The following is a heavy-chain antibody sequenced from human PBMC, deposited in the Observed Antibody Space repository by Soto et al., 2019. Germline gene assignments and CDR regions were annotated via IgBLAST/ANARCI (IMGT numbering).Heavy chain of an antibody. CDR1: GFTFGDYA. CDR2: IRSKAYGGTT. J-gene: IGHJ6*02. D-gene: IGHD3-3*01. Sequence: GGSLRLSCTASGFTFGDYAMSWFRQAPGKGLEWVGFIRSKAYGGTTEYAASVKGRFTISRDDSKSIAYLQMNSLKTEDTAVYYCTRDSPYYDFWSGFSAAIGAYYYYYGMDVWGQGTTVTVSS. CDR3: TRDSPYYDFWSGFSAAIGAYYYYYGMDV. V-gene: IGHV3-49*03.